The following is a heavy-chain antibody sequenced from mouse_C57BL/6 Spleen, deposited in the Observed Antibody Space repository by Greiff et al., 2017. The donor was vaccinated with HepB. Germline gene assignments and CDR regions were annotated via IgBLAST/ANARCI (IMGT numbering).Heavy chain of an antibody. CDR3: ARDYGSSYLFAY. D-gene: IGHD1-1*01. Sequence: EVQLQQSGPELVKPGASVKISCKASGYSFTGYYMNWVKQSPEKSLEWIGEINPSTGGTTYNQKFKAKATLTVDKASSTAYMQLKSLTSEASAVYYCARDYGSSYLFAYWGQGTLVTVSA. V-gene: IGHV1-42*01. CDR2: INPSTGGT. CDR1: GYSFTGYY. J-gene: IGHJ3*01.